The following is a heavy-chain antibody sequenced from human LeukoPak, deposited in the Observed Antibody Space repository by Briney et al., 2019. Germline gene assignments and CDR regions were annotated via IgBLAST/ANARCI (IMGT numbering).Heavy chain of an antibody. D-gene: IGHD1-7*01. V-gene: IGHV4-34*01. CDR3: ARQPKTTSVPIQIDY. Sequence: SETLSLTCAVYGGSFSGYYWSWIRQPPGKGLEWIGEINHSGSTYYNPSLKSRVTISVDTSKNQFSLKLSSVTAADTAVYYCARQPKTTSVPIQIDYWGQGTLVTVSS. CDR1: GGSFSGYY. CDR2: INHSGST. J-gene: IGHJ4*02.